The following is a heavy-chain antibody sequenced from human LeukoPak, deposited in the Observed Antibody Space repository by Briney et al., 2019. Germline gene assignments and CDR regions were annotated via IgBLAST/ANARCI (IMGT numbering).Heavy chain of an antibody. D-gene: IGHD5-24*01. V-gene: IGHV3-21*01. CDR3: ARDPELTRDGYNYSYYYMDV. CDR1: GFTFSSYS. Sequence: GGSLRLSCAASGFTFSSYSMNWVRQAPGKGLEWVSSISSSSTYIYYADSVKGRFTISRDNAKNSLYLQMNSLRAEDTAVYYCARDPELTRDGYNYSYYYMDVWGKGTTVTVSS. J-gene: IGHJ6*03. CDR2: ISSSSTYI.